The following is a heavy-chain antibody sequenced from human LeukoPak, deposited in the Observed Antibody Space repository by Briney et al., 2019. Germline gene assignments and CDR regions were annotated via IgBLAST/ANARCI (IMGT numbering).Heavy chain of an antibody. CDR1: GFTFSDYY. Sequence: GGSLRLSCAASGFTFSDYYMSWIRQAPGKGLEWVSYISSSGSTIYYADSVKGRFTISRDNAKNSLYLQMNSLRAEDTAVYYCASKGVGYYYDSSGLGYWGQGTLVTVSS. J-gene: IGHJ4*02. D-gene: IGHD3-22*01. V-gene: IGHV3-11*01. CDR3: ASKGVGYYYDSSGLGY. CDR2: ISSSGSTI.